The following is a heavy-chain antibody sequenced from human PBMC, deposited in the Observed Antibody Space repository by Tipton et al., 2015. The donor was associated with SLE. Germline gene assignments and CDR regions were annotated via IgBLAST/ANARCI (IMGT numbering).Heavy chain of an antibody. V-gene: IGHV4-39*07. J-gene: IGHJ5*02. CDR1: GGSISSSSYY. CDR3: ARPHNWFDP. Sequence: TLSLTCTVSGGSISSSSYYWGWIRQPPGKGMAWIESIYYSGSTYYNPSLKSRVTLSVDTSKNQFSLKPSPVPAADTAVYYSARPHNWFDPWGQGTLVTVSS. CDR2: IYYSGST.